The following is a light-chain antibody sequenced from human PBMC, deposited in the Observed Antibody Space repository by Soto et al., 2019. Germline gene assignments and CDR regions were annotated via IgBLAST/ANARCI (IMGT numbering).Light chain of an antibody. CDR1: QGISSY. V-gene: IGKV1-27*01. CDR2: SAS. J-gene: IGKJ4*01. CDR3: QQYDNPPLT. Sequence: DIQLTQSPSSLSASVGDRVTITCRVSQGISSYLNWYRQTPGKVPKLLIYSASNLQSGVPSRFSGRGSGTDFTLPLSSLQTEDIATYYCQQYDNPPLTFGGGTKVDIK.